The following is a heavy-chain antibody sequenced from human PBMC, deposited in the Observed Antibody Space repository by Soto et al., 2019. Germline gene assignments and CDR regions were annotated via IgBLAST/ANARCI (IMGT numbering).Heavy chain of an antibody. V-gene: IGHV3-48*01. D-gene: IGHD5-12*01. CDR1: GFTFSSYS. Sequence: GSLRLSCAASGFTFSSYSMNWVRQAPGKGLEWVSYISSSSSTIYYADSVKGRFTISRDNAKNSLYLQMNSLRAEDTAVYYCARADSGYAHGYYYYGMDVWGQGTTVTV. CDR2: ISSSSSTI. CDR3: ARADSGYAHGYYYYGMDV. J-gene: IGHJ6*02.